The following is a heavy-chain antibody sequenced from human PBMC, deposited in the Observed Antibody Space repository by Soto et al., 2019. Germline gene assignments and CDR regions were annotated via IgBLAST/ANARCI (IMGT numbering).Heavy chain of an antibody. CDR2: INPNSGGT. CDR1: GYTFTGYY. D-gene: IGHD1-7*01. CDR3: ARGPRPYNWNYIFAFDI. J-gene: IGHJ3*02. V-gene: IGHV1-2*04. Sequence: ASVKVSCKASGYTFTGYYMHWVRQAPGQGLEWMGWINPNSGGTNYAQKFQGWVTMTRDTSISTAYMELSRLGSDDTAVYYCARGPRPYNWNYIFAFDIWGQGTMVTVSS.